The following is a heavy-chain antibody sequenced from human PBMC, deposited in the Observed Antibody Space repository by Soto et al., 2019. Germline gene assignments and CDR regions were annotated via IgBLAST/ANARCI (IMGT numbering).Heavy chain of an antibody. CDR1: GFTFSSYS. CDR3: AREQHYDILTGYYSPNYYYGMDV. D-gene: IGHD3-9*01. CDR2: VISSSSST. Sequence: GGSLRLSCVASGFTFSSYSMNWVRQAPGKGLEWVSYVISSSSSTYYADSVKGRFTISRHNSKNTLYLQMNSLRAEDTAVYYCAREQHYDILTGYYSPNYYYGMDVWGQGTTVTVSS. V-gene: IGHV3-48*01. J-gene: IGHJ6*02.